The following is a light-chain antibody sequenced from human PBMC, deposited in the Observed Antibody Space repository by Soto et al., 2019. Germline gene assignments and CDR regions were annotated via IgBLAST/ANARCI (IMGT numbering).Light chain of an antibody. Sequence: DIQMTQSPSSLSASVEDRVIITCRASQSISNHLNWYQQKPGKAPKLLIFAASSLQSGVPSRFSGSRSGPDFTLTISSLQPEDFANYYCQQTYSMPRPTFGQGTKVDIK. V-gene: IGKV1-39*01. CDR2: AAS. CDR3: QQTYSMPRPT. CDR1: QSISNH. J-gene: IGKJ2*01.